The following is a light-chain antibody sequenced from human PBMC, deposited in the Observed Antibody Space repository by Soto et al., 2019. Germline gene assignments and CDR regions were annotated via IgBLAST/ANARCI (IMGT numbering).Light chain of an antibody. CDR2: GAS. J-gene: IGKJ4*01. Sequence: EILLTQSPGTLSFSPGERATLSCRASQSVSSNYLAWYQQKPGQAPRLLIYGASSRATGIPDRFSGSGAGTDFTLTISRLEPEDFVVYYCQQYGSSPPLTFGGGTKVDIK. V-gene: IGKV3-20*01. CDR1: QSVSSNY. CDR3: QQYGSSPPLT.